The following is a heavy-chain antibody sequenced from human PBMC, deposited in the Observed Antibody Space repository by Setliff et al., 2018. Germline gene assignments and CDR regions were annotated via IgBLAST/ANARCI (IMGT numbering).Heavy chain of an antibody. J-gene: IGHJ4*02. V-gene: IGHV1-69*13. CDR1: GGTFNTYG. Sequence: SVKVSCKASGGTFNTYGLSWVRQAPGQGLEWMGGSVTSFRATHYAQKFQGRLTITVDESLTTAYMDLTSLQSEDTAVYYCARDPGTRANYFDSWGQGTLVTVSS. CDR2: SVTSFRAT. CDR3: ARDPGTRANYFDS. D-gene: IGHD3-10*01.